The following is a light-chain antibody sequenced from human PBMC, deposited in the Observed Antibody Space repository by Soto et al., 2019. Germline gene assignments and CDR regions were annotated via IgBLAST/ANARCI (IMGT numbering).Light chain of an antibody. CDR3: AAWDDRLSGWV. CDR1: TGAVTSGHY. Sequence: QAVVTQEPSLTVSPGGTVTLTCGSSTGAVTSGHYPYWFQQRPGQAPRTLIYDTSNKHSWTPARFSGSLLGGKAALTLSGAQPEDEAEYYCAAWDDRLSGWVFGGGTKLTVL. V-gene: IGLV7-46*01. CDR2: DTS. J-gene: IGLJ3*02.